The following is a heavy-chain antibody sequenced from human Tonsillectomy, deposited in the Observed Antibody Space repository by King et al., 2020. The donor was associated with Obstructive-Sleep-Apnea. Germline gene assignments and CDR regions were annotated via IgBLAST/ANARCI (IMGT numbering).Heavy chain of an antibody. D-gene: IGHD3-22*01. CDR2: ISSSGGTI. J-gene: IGHJ4*02. Sequence: QVQLVESGGGLVKPGGSLRLSCAASGFMFTDYYMSWIRLAPGKGLEWASYISSSGGTIYYADSVKGRFTISRDNAKNSLYLQMNSLRAEDTAVYYCARIKKTYYYDASGYFDYWGQGTQVTVSS. CDR1: GFMFTDYY. CDR3: ARIKKTYYYDASGYFDY. V-gene: IGHV3-11*01.